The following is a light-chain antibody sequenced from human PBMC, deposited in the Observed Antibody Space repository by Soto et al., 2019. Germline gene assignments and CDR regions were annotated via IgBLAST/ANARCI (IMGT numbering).Light chain of an antibody. CDR3: QQYGHSQQYGTSLWT. V-gene: IGKV1-17*01. CDR2: AAS. J-gene: IGKJ1*01. Sequence: DIQMTQSPSSLSASVGDRVTITCRASQGIINWLGWYQQKPGRVPKLLIYAASTLQSGVPSRFSGSGSGTEFTLTISSLEPEDFAVYYCQQYGHSQQYGTSLWTFGQGTKVDIK. CDR1: QGIINW.